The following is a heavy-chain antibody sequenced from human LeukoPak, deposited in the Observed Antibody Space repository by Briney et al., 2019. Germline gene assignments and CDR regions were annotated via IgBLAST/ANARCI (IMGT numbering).Heavy chain of an antibody. Sequence: PSETLSLTCAVSGYSISSGYYWGWIRQPPGKGLEWIGSIYHSGSTYYNPSLKSRATISVDTSKNQFSLKLSSVTAADTAVYYCAREGDYGDPLYYFDYWGQGTLVTVSS. CDR3: AREGDYGDPLYYFDY. CDR1: GYSISSGYY. V-gene: IGHV4-38-2*02. D-gene: IGHD4-17*01. CDR2: IYHSGST. J-gene: IGHJ4*02.